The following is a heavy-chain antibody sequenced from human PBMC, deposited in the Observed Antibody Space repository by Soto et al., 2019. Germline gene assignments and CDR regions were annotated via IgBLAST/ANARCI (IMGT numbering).Heavy chain of an antibody. Sequence: TGGSLRLSCAASGFTFSSYAMSWVRQAPGKELEWVSAISGSGGSTYYADSVKGRFTISRDNSKNTLYLQMNSLRAEDTAVYYCAKDDYVGNIYYYMDVWGKGTTVTVSS. CDR2: ISGSGGST. CDR1: GFTFSSYA. J-gene: IGHJ6*03. V-gene: IGHV3-23*01. D-gene: IGHD3-16*01. CDR3: AKDDYVGNIYYYMDV.